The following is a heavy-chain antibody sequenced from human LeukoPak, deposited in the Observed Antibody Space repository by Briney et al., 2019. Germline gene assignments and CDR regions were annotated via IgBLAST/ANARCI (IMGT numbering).Heavy chain of an antibody. D-gene: IGHD2-2*01. V-gene: IGHV3-21*01. CDR2: ISSSSSYI. Sequence: GGSLRLFCAASGFTFSSYSMNWVRQAPGKGMEWVSSISSSSSYIYYADSVKGRFTISRDNAKNSLYLQMNSLRAEDTAVYYCASDRVVPAAICDYWGQGTLVTVSS. CDR1: GFTFSSYS. J-gene: IGHJ4*02. CDR3: ASDRVVPAAICDY.